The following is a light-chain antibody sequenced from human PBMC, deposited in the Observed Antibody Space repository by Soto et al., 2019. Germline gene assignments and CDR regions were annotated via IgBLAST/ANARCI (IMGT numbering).Light chain of an antibody. Sequence: EIVLTQSPGTLSLSPGERATLSCRASQSVSSSYLAWYQQKPGQAPRLLIYGASSRATGIPDRFSGSGSATDFTLTISRLEPEDFAVYYCQQYGSSPMYPVGQGTKLEIK. J-gene: IGKJ2*01. CDR2: GAS. CDR1: QSVSSSY. V-gene: IGKV3-20*01. CDR3: QQYGSSPMYP.